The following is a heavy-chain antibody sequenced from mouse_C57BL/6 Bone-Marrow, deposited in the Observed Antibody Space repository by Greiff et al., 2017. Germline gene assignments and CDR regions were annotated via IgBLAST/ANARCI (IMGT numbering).Heavy chain of an antibody. CDR2: ISSGSSTI. Sequence: EVKLVESGGGLVKPGGSLKLSCAASGFTFSDYGMHWVRQAPEKGLEWVAYISSGSSTIYYADTVKGRFTISRDNAKNTLFLQMTSLRSEDTAMYYCARNGYYYAMDYWGQGTSVTVSS. J-gene: IGHJ4*01. V-gene: IGHV5-17*01. CDR1: GFTFSDYG. D-gene: IGHD2-2*01. CDR3: ARNGYYYAMDY.